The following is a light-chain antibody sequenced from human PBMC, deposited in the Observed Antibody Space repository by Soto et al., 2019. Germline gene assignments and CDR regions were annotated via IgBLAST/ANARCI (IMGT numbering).Light chain of an antibody. V-gene: IGKV1-6*01. Sequence: AIQMTQSPSSLSAFVGDKVTITCRASQDIRNDLGWYQQKPGKAPKLLIYAASKLQSGVPSRFSGSGSGTDFTLTISSLQPEDFATYYCLQDNIYPWTFGQGTKVEIK. J-gene: IGKJ1*01. CDR3: LQDNIYPWT. CDR1: QDIRND. CDR2: AAS.